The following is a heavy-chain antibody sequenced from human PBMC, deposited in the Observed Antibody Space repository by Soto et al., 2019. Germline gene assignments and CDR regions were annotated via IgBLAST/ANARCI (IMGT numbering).Heavy chain of an antibody. CDR3: AKGLQWLVLFNAFDI. D-gene: IGHD6-19*01. J-gene: IGHJ3*02. CDR1: GFTFSGYG. CDR2: ISYDGSNK. Sequence: PGGFLRLSWAASGFTFSGYGLHWVRQAPDKGLEWVAVISYDGSNKYYADSVKGRFTISRDNSKNTLYLQMNSLRAEDTAVYYCAKGLQWLVLFNAFDIWGQGTMVTVSS. V-gene: IGHV3-30*18.